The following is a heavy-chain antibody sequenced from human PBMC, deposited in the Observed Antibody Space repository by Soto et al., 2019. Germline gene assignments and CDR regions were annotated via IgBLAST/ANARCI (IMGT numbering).Heavy chain of an antibody. J-gene: IGHJ4*02. V-gene: IGHV4-61*08. CDR1: GGSIRGGGYY. CDR3: ARGFDY. CDR2: IYYSGST. Sequence: ASETLSLTDTVSGGSIRGGGYYWNWIRQHPGKGLEWIGYIYYSGSTNYNPSLKSRVTISVDTSKNQFSLKLSSVTAADTAVYYCARGFDYWGQGTLVTVSS.